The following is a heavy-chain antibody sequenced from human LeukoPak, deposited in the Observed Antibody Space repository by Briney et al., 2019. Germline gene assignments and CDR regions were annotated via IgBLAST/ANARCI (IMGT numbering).Heavy chain of an antibody. J-gene: IGHJ4*02. D-gene: IGHD3-3*01. CDR3: AKEESNFWSGHLDY. CDR1: GFTFSTYW. V-gene: IGHV3-74*01. Sequence: GGSLRLSCAASGFTFSTYWMHWVRQAPGKGLVWVSRINSDGSSTSYADSVKGRFTISRDNAKNTLYLQMNSLRAEDSAVYYCAKEESNFWSGHLDYWGQGTLVTVSS. CDR2: INSDGSST.